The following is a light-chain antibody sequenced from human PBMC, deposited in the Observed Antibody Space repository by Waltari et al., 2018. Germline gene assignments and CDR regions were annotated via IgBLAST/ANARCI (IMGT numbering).Light chain of an antibody. V-gene: IGKV1-33*01. J-gene: IGKJ5*01. Sequence: DIQVTQSPSSLSASVGDRVTITCQASQDISNYLNWYQQKPGKAPKLLIYDTSHLQTGVPSRCSGSGGGTDFTFTISSLQPDDIASYYCQQYGNFPVTVGQGTRLEIK. CDR1: QDISNY. CDR3: QQYGNFPVT. CDR2: DTS.